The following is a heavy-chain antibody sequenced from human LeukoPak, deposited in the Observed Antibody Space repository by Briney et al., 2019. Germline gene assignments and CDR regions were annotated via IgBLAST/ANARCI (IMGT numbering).Heavy chain of an antibody. Sequence: GGSLRLSCAASGFTFSSYAMSWVRQAPGKGLEWVSDLSGSGASTYYADSVKGRFTISRDNSKNTLYLQMNSLRAEDTAVYYCARETTYYYDSSGYVGFDPWGQGTLVTVSS. J-gene: IGHJ5*02. V-gene: IGHV3-23*01. CDR2: LSGSGAST. D-gene: IGHD3-22*01. CDR3: ARETTYYYDSSGYVGFDP. CDR1: GFTFSSYA.